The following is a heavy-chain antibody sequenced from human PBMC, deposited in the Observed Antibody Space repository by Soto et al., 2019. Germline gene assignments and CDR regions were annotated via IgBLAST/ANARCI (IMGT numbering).Heavy chain of an antibody. Sequence: SETLSLTCTVSGGSISSGDYYWSWIRQPPGKGLEWIGYIYYSGSTYYNPSLKSRVTISVDTSKNQFSLKLCSVTAADTAVYYCARDRDDYGGNFDYWGQGTLVTVSS. J-gene: IGHJ4*02. V-gene: IGHV4-30-4*01. CDR2: IYYSGST. D-gene: IGHD4-17*01. CDR3: ARDRDDYGGNFDY. CDR1: GGSISSGDYY.